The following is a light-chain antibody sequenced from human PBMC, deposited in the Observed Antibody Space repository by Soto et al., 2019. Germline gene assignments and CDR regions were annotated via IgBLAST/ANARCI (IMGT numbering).Light chain of an antibody. CDR1: QTVTSNY. CDR3: QQYGTSPIT. J-gene: IGKJ5*01. Sequence: EIVLTQSPGTPSLSPGERATLSCRASQTVTSNYVVWYQQKPGQPPRLLIYGASIRATGIPDRFSGSGSGTGFTLTITGLEPADFAVYYCQQYGTSPITFGQGTRLEIK. CDR2: GAS. V-gene: IGKV3-20*01.